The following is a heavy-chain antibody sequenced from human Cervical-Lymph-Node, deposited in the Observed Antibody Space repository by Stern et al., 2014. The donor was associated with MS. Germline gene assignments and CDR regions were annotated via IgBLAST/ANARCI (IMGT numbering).Heavy chain of an antibody. J-gene: IGHJ5*02. CDR1: GFTFSSYW. D-gene: IGHD2-21*02. Sequence: EVHLVESGGGLVPPGGSLRLSCAASGFTFSSYWMHWVRQAPGKGLVWVSRINSDGSSQSYADSVKGRFTISRDNAKNTLYLQMNSLRAEDTAVYYCARDPSYCGGDCYANWFDPWGQGTLVTVSS. CDR3: ARDPSYCGGDCYANWFDP. V-gene: IGHV3-74*01. CDR2: INSDGSSQ.